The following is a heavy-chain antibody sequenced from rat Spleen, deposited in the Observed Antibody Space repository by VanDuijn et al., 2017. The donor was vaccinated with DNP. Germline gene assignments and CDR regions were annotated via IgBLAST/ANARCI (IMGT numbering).Heavy chain of an antibody. CDR2: LSYDGSNT. D-gene: IGHD1-6*01. CDR3: ARHEGLYSGFPDYFDY. V-gene: IGHV5-7*01. Sequence: EVQLVDSGGGLVQPGRSLKLSCAASGFTFSNYYMAWVRQTPKKGLEWVATLSYDGSNTQYGDSVKGRFTISRDNAKSTLFLQVDSLRSDDTATYYCARHEGLYSGFPDYFDYWGRGVMVTVSS. J-gene: IGHJ2*01. CDR1: GFTFSNYY.